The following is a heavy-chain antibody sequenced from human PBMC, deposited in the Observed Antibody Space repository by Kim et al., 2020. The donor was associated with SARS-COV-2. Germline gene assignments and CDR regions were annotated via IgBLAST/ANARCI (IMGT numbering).Heavy chain of an antibody. D-gene: IGHD3-10*01. Sequence: GGSLRLSCAASGFTFSNAWMSWVRQAPGKGLEWVGRIKSKTDGGTTDYAAPVKGRFTISRDDSKNTLYLQMNSLKTEDTAVYYCTTGGTMVRGVISIGKIDYWGQGTLVTVSS. V-gene: IGHV3-15*01. CDR3: TTGGTMVRGVISIGKIDY. CDR2: IKSKTDGGTT. CDR1: GFTFSNAW. J-gene: IGHJ4*02.